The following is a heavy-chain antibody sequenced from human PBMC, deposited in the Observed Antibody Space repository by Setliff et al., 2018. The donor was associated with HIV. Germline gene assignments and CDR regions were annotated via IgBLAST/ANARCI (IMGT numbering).Heavy chain of an antibody. CDR2: ISSSSSYI. CDR3: ARMVRSGYDRGYFDYLYYYYYYMDV. J-gene: IGHJ6*03. D-gene: IGHD5-12*01. CDR1: GFTFSSYS. Sequence: GSLRLSCAASGFTFSSYSMNWVRQAPGKGLEWVSSISSSSSYIYYADSVKGRFTISRDNAKNSLSLQMNSPRAEDTAVYYCARMVRSGYDRGYFDYLYYYYYYMDVWGKGTTVTVSS. V-gene: IGHV3-21*01.